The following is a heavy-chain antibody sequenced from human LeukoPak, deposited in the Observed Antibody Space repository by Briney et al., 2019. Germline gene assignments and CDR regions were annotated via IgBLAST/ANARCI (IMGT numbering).Heavy chain of an antibody. CDR2: ISYDGNNK. V-gene: IGHV3-30-3*01. Sequence: PGRSLRLSCAASGFTFSSYAIHWVRQAPGKGLEWMAVISYDGNNKNYADSVKGRFTISRDNAKNSLYLQMNSLRAEDTAVYYCARVRATGAVTTYYYYYYGMDVWGQGTTVTVSS. D-gene: IGHD4-17*01. J-gene: IGHJ6*02. CDR3: ARVRATGAVTTYYYYYYGMDV. CDR1: GFTFSSYA.